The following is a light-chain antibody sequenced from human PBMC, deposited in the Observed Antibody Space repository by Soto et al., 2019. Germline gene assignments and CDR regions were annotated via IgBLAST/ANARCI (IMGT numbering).Light chain of an antibody. CDR3: QQYGSSPQT. V-gene: IGKV3-20*01. CDR2: GGS. Sequence: EIVLTQSPGTLSLSPGERATLSCRASQSVSSSFLAWYQQKPGQAPRLLIFGGSSRSTGIPDRFSGSGSGTDFTLTVSRLEPEDFAVYYCQQYGSSPQTFGQGTKVDI. CDR1: QSVSSSF. J-gene: IGKJ1*01.